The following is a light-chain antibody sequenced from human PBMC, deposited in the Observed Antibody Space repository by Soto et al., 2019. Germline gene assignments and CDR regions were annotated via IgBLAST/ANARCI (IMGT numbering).Light chain of an antibody. CDR3: QQRSNWPPIT. CDR2: DAS. CDR1: QSVSSY. Sequence: EIVLTQSPATLSLSPGERATLSCRASQSVSSYLAWYQQKPGQAPRLLIYDASNRATGIPARFSGSGSGTDFTLTISSLEPEDFAVYYCQQRSNWPPITFGQGRRLAV. J-gene: IGKJ5*01. V-gene: IGKV3-11*01.